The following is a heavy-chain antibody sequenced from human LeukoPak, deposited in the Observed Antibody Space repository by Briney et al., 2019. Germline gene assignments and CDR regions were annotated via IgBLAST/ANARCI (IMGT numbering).Heavy chain of an antibody. J-gene: IGHJ4*02. CDR1: GFTFSSYG. CDR2: IRYDGSNK. D-gene: IGHD2-21*02. V-gene: IGHV3-30*02. Sequence: GGSLRLSCAASGFTFSSYGMRWVRQAPGKGLEWVAFIRYDGSNKYYADSVKGRFTISRDNSKNTLYLQMNSLRAEDTAVYYCAKEPFCGGDCYFDYWGQGTLVTVSS. CDR3: AKEPFCGGDCYFDY.